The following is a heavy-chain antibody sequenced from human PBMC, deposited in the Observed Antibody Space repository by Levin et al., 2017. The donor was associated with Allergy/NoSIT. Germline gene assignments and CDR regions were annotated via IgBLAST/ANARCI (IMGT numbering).Heavy chain of an antibody. Sequence: SETLSLTCAVYGGSFSGYYWSWIRQPPGKGLEWIGEINHSGSTNYNPSLKSRVTISVDTSKNQFSLKLSSVTAADTAVYYCARGNALNYDYVWGSYRLKAFDIWGQGTMVTVSS. V-gene: IGHV4-34*01. CDR3: ARGNALNYDYVWGSYRLKAFDI. CDR2: INHSGST. D-gene: IGHD3-16*02. CDR1: GGSFSGYY. J-gene: IGHJ3*02.